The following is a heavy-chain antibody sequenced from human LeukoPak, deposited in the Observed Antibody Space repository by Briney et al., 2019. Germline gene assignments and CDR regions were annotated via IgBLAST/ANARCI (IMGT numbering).Heavy chain of an antibody. J-gene: IGHJ4*02. CDR1: GFTFSSYW. CDR3: ARGLHCSGGSCYDTTFDY. CDR2: INSDGSST. D-gene: IGHD2-15*01. Sequence: GGSLRLSCAASGFTFSSYWMHWVRQAPGMGLVWVSRINSDGSSTTYADSVRGRFTISRDNAKNTLYLQMNSLRAEDTAVYYCARGLHCSGGSCYDTTFDYWGQGTLVTVSS. V-gene: IGHV3-74*01.